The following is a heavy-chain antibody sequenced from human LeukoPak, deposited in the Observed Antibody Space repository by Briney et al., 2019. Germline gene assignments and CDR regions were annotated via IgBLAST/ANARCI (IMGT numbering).Heavy chain of an antibody. J-gene: IGHJ4*02. D-gene: IGHD3-22*01. CDR1: GFTFSSYW. V-gene: IGHV3-7*01. CDR2: IKQDGSEK. CDR3: GRGSIYYDSSGYHFDY. Sequence: GGSLRLSCAASGFTFSSYWMSWVRQAPGKGREWVANIKQDGSEKYYVDSVKGRFTISRDNAKNSLYLQMNSLRAEDTAVYYCGRGSIYYDSSGYHFDYWGQGTLVTVSS.